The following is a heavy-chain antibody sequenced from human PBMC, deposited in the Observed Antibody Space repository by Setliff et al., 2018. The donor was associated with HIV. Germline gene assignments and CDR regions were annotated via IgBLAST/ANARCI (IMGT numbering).Heavy chain of an antibody. J-gene: IGHJ6*02. CDR1: GFTFSNAW. Sequence: NPGGSLRLSCAASGFTFSNAWMSWVRQAPGKGLEWVGRIKSKADGGTTDYAAPVKGRFTFSRDDSKNTVYVQMNSLKTEDTAVYYCSTDPGIQLWPAGYYYGMDVWGQGTTVTVSS. D-gene: IGHD5-18*01. CDR2: IKSKADGGTT. V-gene: IGHV3-15*01. CDR3: STDPGIQLWPAGYYYGMDV.